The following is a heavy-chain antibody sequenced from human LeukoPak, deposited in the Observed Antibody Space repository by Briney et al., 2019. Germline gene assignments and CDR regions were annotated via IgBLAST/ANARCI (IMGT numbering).Heavy chain of an antibody. Sequence: PSETLSLTCTVSGGSISSSSYYWGWIRQPPGKGLEWIGSIYYSGSTYYNPSLKSRVTISVDTSKNQFSLKLSSVTAADTAVYYCARTTIFGAYHYMDVWGKGTTVTVSS. CDR1: GGSISSSSYY. V-gene: IGHV4-39*07. CDR2: IYYSGST. D-gene: IGHD3-3*01. CDR3: ARTTIFGAYHYMDV. J-gene: IGHJ6*03.